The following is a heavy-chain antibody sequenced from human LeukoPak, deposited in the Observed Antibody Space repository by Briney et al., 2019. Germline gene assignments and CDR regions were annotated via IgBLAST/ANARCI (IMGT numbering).Heavy chain of an antibody. D-gene: IGHD6-19*01. J-gene: IGHJ5*02. CDR1: GYSFTSYW. V-gene: IGHV5-10-1*01. CDR3: ARHLYSSGWYSWFDP. Sequence: GESLKISCQGSGYSFTSYWISWVRQMPGKGLEWMGRIDPSDSYTNYSPSFQGHVTISADKSISTAYLQWSSLKASDTAMYYCARHLYSSGWYSWFDPWGQGTLVTVSS. CDR2: IDPSDSYT.